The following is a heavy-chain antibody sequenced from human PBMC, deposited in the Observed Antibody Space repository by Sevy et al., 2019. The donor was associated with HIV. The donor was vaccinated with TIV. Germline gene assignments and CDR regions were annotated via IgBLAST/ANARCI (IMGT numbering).Heavy chain of an antibody. D-gene: IGHD4-17*01. CDR3: ARDLEFYDYGDYGPAFMPDY. V-gene: IGHV3-33*08. CDR1: GFSFYTYA. CDR2: IWFDGSNT. J-gene: IGHJ4*02. Sequence: GGSLRLSCPTSGFSFYTYAMTWVRQAPGKGLEWVAVIWFDGSNTYYADSVKGRFTISRDIAKNTLHLQMNSLRAEDTAVYYCARDLEFYDYGDYGPAFMPDYWGQGTLVTVSS.